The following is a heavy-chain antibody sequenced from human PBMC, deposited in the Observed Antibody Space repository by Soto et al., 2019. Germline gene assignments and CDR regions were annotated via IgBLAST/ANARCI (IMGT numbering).Heavy chain of an antibody. D-gene: IGHD3-3*01. J-gene: IGHJ5*02. Sequence: ASVKVSCKASGYTCTSYGISWVRQAPGQGLEWMGWISAYNGNTNYAQKLQGRVTMTTDTSTSTAYMELRSLRSDDPAVYYCARDRIKFGQLEWLPNWFDPWGQGTLVTVSS. CDR2: ISAYNGNT. V-gene: IGHV1-18*04. CDR3: ARDRIKFGQLEWLPNWFDP. CDR1: GYTCTSYG.